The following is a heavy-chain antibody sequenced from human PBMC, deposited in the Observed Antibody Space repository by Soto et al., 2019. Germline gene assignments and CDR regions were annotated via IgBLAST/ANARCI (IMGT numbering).Heavy chain of an antibody. J-gene: IGHJ4*02. V-gene: IGHV4-59*12. D-gene: IGHD2-15*01. CDR3: ARGGGYDSFDF. CDR1: SGSISSYY. CDR2: VYYSGST. Sequence: SETLSLTCSVSSGSISSYYWSWIRQPPGKGLEWIGYVYYSGSTNYNPSLKSRVTISIDTSKNQFSLSLSSMTAADKAVYYCARGGGYDSFDFWGQGIQVTVSS.